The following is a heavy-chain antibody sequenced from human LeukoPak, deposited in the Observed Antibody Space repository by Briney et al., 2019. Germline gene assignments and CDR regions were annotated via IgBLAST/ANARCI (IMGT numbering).Heavy chain of an antibody. V-gene: IGHV4-39*07. Sequence: MTSETLSLTCTVSGGSISSSSYYWGWVRQPPGKGLEWIGSIRYTHTGSTYYNPSLKSRVTISVDKSKNQFSLKLSSVTAADTAVYYCARRYYDILKIDYWGQGTLVTVSS. CDR2: IRYTHTGST. CDR3: ARRYYDILKIDY. D-gene: IGHD3-9*01. J-gene: IGHJ4*02. CDR1: GGSISSSSYY.